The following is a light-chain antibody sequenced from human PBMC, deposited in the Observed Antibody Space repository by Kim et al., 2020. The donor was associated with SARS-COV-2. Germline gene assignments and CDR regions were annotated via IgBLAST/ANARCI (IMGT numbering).Light chain of an antibody. Sequence: SVSPGERATLSCRASQSVSTNLAWYQQKPGQAPRLLVYGASTRATGLPDRFSGSGSGTEFTLTISSLRSEDFAVYYCQQYNNWPYTFGQGTKLEI. CDR2: GAS. CDR1: QSVSTN. CDR3: QQYNNWPYT. V-gene: IGKV3-15*01. J-gene: IGKJ2*01.